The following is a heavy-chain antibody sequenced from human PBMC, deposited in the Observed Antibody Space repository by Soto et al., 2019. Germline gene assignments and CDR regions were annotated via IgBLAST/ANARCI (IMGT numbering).Heavy chain of an antibody. Sequence: ASVKVSCKASGYTFTSYDINWVRQATGQGLEWMGWMNPNSGNTGYAQKFQGRVTMTRNTSISTAYMELSSLRSEDTAVYYCARLIPRRALVYFVYHYYGMDVWGQGTTVTVSS. CDR2: MNPNSGNT. D-gene: IGHD1-26*01. CDR3: ARLIPRRALVYFVYHYYGMDV. CDR1: GYTFTSYD. J-gene: IGHJ6*02. V-gene: IGHV1-8*01.